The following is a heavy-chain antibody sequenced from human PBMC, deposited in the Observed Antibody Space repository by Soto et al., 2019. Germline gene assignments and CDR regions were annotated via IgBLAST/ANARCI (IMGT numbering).Heavy chain of an antibody. Sequence: QVQLVQSGAEVKKPGASVKVSCKASGYTFTSYGISWVRQAPGQGHEWMGWISAYNGNTNYAQKLQGRVTMTTDTSTSTAYMELRSLRSNDTAVYYCASGNGSRGWEYYFHYCGQRTLVTDSS. V-gene: IGHV1-18*04. J-gene: IGHJ4*02. CDR3: ASGNGSRGWEYYFHY. D-gene: IGHD1-26*01. CDR1: GYTFTSYG. CDR2: ISAYNGNT.